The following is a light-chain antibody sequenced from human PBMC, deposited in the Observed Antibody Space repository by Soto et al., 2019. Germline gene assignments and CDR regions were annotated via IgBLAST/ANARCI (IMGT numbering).Light chain of an antibody. CDR3: QQLSSYPLT. CDR2: GAS. J-gene: IGKJ4*01. Sequence: AIRMTQSPSSLSASTGDRVTITCRASQGISTFLAWYQQKPGHAPKLLIYGASTLHSGVPSRFSGSGSGTDFTLTISSLQPEDFAAYYCQQLSSYPLTFGGGTKVDIK. CDR1: QGISTF. V-gene: IGKV1-8*01.